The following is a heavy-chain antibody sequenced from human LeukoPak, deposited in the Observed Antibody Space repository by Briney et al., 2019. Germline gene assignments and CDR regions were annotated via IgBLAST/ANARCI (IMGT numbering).Heavy chain of an antibody. CDR3: ARGVLGHYYYYYMDV. V-gene: IGHV4-34*01. CDR2: INHSGGT. Sequence: SETLSLTCAVYGGSFSGYYWSWIRQPPGKGLEWIGEINHSGGTNYNPSLKSRVTISVDTSKNQFSLKLSSVTAADTAVYYCARGVLGHYYYYYMDVWGKGTTVTVSS. J-gene: IGHJ6*03. CDR1: GGSFSGYY. D-gene: IGHD3-16*01.